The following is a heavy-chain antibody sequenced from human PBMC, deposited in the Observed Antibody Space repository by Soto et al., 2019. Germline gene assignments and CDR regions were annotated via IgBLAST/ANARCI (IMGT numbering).Heavy chain of an antibody. V-gene: IGHV4-59*01. D-gene: IGHD4-17*01. CDR1: GGSLSNYY. J-gene: IGHJ4*02. Sequence: QVQLQESGPGLVKPSETLSLTCTVSGGSLSNYYWSWIRPPPGKGLEWIGYIYYSGRTNYNPSLKSRLTMSVDTSKNQVSLKLNSVTAADTAVYYCARNDHGGNPFFANWGQGTLVTVSS. CDR3: ARNDHGGNPFFAN. CDR2: IYYSGRT.